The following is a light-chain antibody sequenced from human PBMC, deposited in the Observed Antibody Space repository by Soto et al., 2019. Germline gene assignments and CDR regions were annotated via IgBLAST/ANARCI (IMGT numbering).Light chain of an antibody. J-gene: IGLJ3*02. V-gene: IGLV2-14*01. CDR2: EVT. Sequence: QSVLTQPASVSGSPRQAITISCTGTTNDIGGSKFVSWYQQHTGKAPKLIIYEVTNRPSGVSNRFSGSKSGNTGSLSISGLQAEDESDYYCNSYTSTSIWVFCGVTKVTVL. CDR1: TNDIGGSKF. CDR3: NSYTSTSIWV.